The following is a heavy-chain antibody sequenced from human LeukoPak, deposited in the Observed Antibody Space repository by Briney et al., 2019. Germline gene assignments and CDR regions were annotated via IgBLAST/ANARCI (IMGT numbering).Heavy chain of an antibody. D-gene: IGHD2-15*01. J-gene: IGHJ4*02. CDR3: GKDRNVYCSGGSCYTL. CDR2: ISGGGDST. Sequence: GGSLRLSCTASGFTFSSYAMSWGRQPPGKGLEWVSLISGGGDSTYYADSVKGRFTISRDNSKNTLYLEMNSLRAEDTAVYYCGKDRNVYCSGGSCYTLWGQGTLVTVSS. V-gene: IGHV3-23*01. CDR1: GFTFSSYA.